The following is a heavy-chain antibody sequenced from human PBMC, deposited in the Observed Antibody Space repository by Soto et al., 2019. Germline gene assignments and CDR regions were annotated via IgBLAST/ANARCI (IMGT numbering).Heavy chain of an antibody. V-gene: IGHV4-59*01. J-gene: IGHJ2*01. CDR2: GYHSVSI. CDR1: GGSITYYY. D-gene: IGHD3-16*01. CDR3: ARAFAGFGAYWYFDL. Sequence: SETLYLTCTVSGGSITYYYWIWIRQPPGKALEWIGYGYHSVSIHYNPSLKTRVTISVDTSENQFSLRLSSVTAADTAVYYCARAFAGFGAYWYFDLWGRGTLVTVSS.